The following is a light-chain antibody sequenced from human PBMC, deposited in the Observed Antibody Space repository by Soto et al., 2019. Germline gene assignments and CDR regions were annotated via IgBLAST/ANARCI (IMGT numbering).Light chain of an antibody. CDR1: QSVSSSY. J-gene: IGKJ1*01. Sequence: EIVLTQSPGTLSLSPGERATLSCRASQSVSSSYLAWYQQKAGQAPSLLIYGASSRATGIPDRFSGSGSGTDFTLTISRLEPEDFAVYYCQQYGSSPPTFGQGTKVEIK. V-gene: IGKV3-20*01. CDR3: QQYGSSPPT. CDR2: GAS.